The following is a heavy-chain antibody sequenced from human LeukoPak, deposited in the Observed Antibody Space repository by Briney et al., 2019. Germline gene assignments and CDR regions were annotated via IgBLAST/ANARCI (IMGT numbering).Heavy chain of an antibody. Sequence: SETLSLTCTVSGDSISSGDYYWSWIRQPAWKGLEWIGRISSSGSTNYNPSLKSRVTISVDTSKDQFSLKLSSVTAADTAVYFCARGPYSYDSSGAFDIWGQGTMVTVSS. J-gene: IGHJ3*02. CDR1: GDSISSGDYY. CDR2: ISSSGST. V-gene: IGHV4-61*02. D-gene: IGHD3-22*01. CDR3: ARGPYSYDSSGAFDI.